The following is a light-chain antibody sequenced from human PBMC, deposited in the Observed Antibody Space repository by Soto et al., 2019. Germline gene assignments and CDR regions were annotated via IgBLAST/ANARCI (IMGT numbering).Light chain of an antibody. Sequence: QCVPSQPPSMSAARGQRISISRPGSSTKNGAGYGVHWYQQRPGTAPKLLIVGGTIRPSGVPERFSASTSGTSASLAITGLRAEDEGDYYCQSYDSTLSARYVFGTGTKVTVL. CDR2: GGT. CDR1: STKNGAGYG. V-gene: IGLV1-40*01. J-gene: IGLJ1*01. CDR3: QSYDSTLSARYV.